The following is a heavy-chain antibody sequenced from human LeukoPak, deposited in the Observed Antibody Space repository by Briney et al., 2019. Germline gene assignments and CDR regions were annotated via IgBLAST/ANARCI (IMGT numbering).Heavy chain of an antibody. CDR1: GYSFTSFW. CDR2: IYPEESDT. CDR3: VRVAYTSSYDAFDI. D-gene: IGHD6-13*01. J-gene: IGHJ3*02. Sequence: GESLKISCKGSGYSFTSFWIGWVRQMPGKGLEWMGIIYPEESDTRYSPSFQGQVSISADKSIPSADLQWSSLKASDTAMYYCVRVAYTSSYDAFDIWGQGTMVTVSS. V-gene: IGHV5-51*01.